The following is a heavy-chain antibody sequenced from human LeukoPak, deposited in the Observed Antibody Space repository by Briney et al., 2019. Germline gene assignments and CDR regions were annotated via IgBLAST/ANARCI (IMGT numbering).Heavy chain of an antibody. J-gene: IGHJ3*02. CDR2: ISYDGSNK. CDR1: GFTFSSYA. Sequence: GGSLRLSCAASGFTFSSYAMHWVRQAPGKGLEWVAVISYDGSNKYYADSVKGRFTISRDNSKNTLYLQMNSLRAEDTAVYYCARGGIVVVPAAIEGGDAFDIWGQGTMVTVSS. CDR3: ARGGIVVVPAAIEGGDAFDI. D-gene: IGHD2-2*02. V-gene: IGHV3-30-3*01.